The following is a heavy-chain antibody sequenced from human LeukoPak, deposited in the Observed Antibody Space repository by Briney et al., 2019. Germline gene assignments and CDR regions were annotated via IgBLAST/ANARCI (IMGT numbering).Heavy chain of an antibody. CDR1: GFTFSTYW. J-gene: IGHJ6*02. D-gene: IGHD4-17*01. CDR2: IKQDGGEK. V-gene: IGHV3-7*01. Sequence: PGGSLRLSCAASGFTFSTYWMSWVRQAPGQGLEWVANIKQDGGEKYYVDSVKGRFTISRDNSKNTLYLQMNSLRAEVTAVYYCAKTLNGDYYYYYGMDVWGQGTTVTVSS. CDR3: AKTLNGDYYYYYGMDV.